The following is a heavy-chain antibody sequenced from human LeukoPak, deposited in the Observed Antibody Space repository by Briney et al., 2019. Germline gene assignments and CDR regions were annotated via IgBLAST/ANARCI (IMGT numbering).Heavy chain of an antibody. V-gene: IGHV1-69*05. CDR1: GGTFSSYA. J-gene: IGHJ3*02. CDR3: AKEPRWEQLHSFDI. D-gene: IGHD1/OR15-1a*01. Sequence: ASVKVSCKASGGTFSSYAISWVRQAPGQGLEWMGGIIPIFGTANYAQKFQGRVTITTDESTSTAYMELSSLRSEDTAVYYCAKEPRWEQLHSFDIWGQGTTVTVSS. CDR2: IIPIFGTA.